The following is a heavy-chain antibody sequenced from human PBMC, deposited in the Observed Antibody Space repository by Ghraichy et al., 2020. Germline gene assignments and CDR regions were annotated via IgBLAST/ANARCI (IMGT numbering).Heavy chain of an antibody. Sequence: GGSLRLSCAASGFNVSSNYMSWVRQAPGKGLEWVSAIYSGGSTYYADSVKGRFTISRDNSKNTVYLQMNSLRAEDTAVYYCARDKMGNNWFDPWGQGTLVTVSS. CDR1: GFNVSSNY. CDR3: ARDKMGNNWFDP. D-gene: IGHD5-24*01. J-gene: IGHJ5*02. CDR2: IYSGGST. V-gene: IGHV3-66*01.